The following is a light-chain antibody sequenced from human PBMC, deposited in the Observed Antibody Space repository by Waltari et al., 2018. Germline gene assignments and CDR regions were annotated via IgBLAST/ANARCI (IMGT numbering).Light chain of an antibody. CDR1: SSDVGSYNL. CDR3: CSYAGSRTLV. Sequence: QSALTQPASVSGSPGQSITLSCPGTSSDVGSYNLLSWYQQHPGKAPKLMIYEGSKRPSGVSDRFSGSKSGNTASLTISGLQAEDEADYYCCSYAGSRTLVFGGGTKLTVL. CDR2: EGS. J-gene: IGLJ3*02. V-gene: IGLV2-23*01.